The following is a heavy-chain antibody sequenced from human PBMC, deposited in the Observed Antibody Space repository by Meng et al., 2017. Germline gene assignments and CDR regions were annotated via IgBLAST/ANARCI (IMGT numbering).Heavy chain of an antibody. CDR1: GGSVRSGSYY. V-gene: IGHV4-61*01. Sequence: SDTLSLPCTVSGGSVRSGSYYWSWIRQPPGKGLEWIGYIYYSGSTNYNPSLKSRVTISVDTSKNQFSLKLSSVTAADTAVYYCARDGDYYGSGSYYYYFDYWGQGTLVTVSS. D-gene: IGHD3-10*01. J-gene: IGHJ4*02. CDR2: IYYSGST. CDR3: ARDGDYYGSGSYYYYFDY.